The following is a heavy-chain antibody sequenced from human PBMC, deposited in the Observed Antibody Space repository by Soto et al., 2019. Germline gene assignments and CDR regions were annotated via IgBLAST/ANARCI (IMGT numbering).Heavy chain of an antibody. J-gene: IGHJ4*02. CDR3: ARHASGSPFGY. Sequence: QVQLQESGPGLVKPSGTLSLTCAVSGGSISSNNWLTWVRQPPGKGLEWIGEIYYSGSTTYSPSLKSRVTISVDKSKTQFSLKLSSVTAADTAVYYCARHASGSPFGYWGQGTLVTVSS. CDR2: IYYSGST. D-gene: IGHD3-10*01. V-gene: IGHV4-4*02. CDR1: GGSISSNNW.